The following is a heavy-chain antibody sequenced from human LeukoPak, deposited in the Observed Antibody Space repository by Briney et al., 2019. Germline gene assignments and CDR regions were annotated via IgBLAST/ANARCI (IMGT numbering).Heavy chain of an antibody. Sequence: PSETLSLTCAVYGGSLSSYYWSWICQPPGKGLEWIGEINHSGSTDYNPSLKSRVTISVDTSKNQFSLKLSSVTAADTAVYYCAFSSAYQQHCGQGTLVTVSS. J-gene: IGHJ1*01. V-gene: IGHV4-34*01. CDR2: INHSGST. D-gene: IGHD3-22*01. CDR3: AFSSAYQQH. CDR1: GGSLSSYY.